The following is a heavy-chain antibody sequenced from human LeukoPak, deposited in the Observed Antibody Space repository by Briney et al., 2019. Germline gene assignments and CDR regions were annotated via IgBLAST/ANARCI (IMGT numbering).Heavy chain of an antibody. CDR1: GYTFTGYY. D-gene: IGHD6-19*01. CDR3: ARHSSGPRTPSEH. Sequence: ASVKVSCKASGYTFTGYYMHWVRQAPGQGLEWMGWINPNSGGTNYAQKFQGRVTMTRDTSISTAYMELSSLRSEDTAVYYCARHSSGPRTPSEHWGQGTLVTVSS. J-gene: IGHJ1*01. V-gene: IGHV1-2*02. CDR2: INPNSGGT.